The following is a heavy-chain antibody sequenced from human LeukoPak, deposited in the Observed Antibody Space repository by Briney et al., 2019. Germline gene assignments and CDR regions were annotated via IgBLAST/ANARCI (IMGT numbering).Heavy chain of an antibody. CDR2: IYYSGST. CDR1: GVSFSSDC. D-gene: IGHD2-15*01. CDR3: ARACSSDSLPTLLSYLDP. V-gene: IGHV4-59*01. J-gene: IGHJ5*02. Sequence: PSETLSLTCAVSGVSFSSDCWSSVRQPPGKGLEWIGYIYYSGSTNYNPSLKSRATISVDTSKNQFSLKLSSVTAADTAGYYCARACSSDSLPTLLSYLDPWGQGTLVTVSS.